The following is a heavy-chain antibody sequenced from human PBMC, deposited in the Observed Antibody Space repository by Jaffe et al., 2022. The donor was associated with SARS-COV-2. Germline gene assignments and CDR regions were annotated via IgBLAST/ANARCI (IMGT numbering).Heavy chain of an antibody. J-gene: IGHJ6*02. CDR2: INPNSGGT. D-gene: IGHD1-1*01. CDR1: GYTFTGYY. CDR3: ARDQVPSWLERRWYYYYGMDV. Sequence: QVQLVQSGAEVKKPGASVKVSCKASGYTFTGYYMHWVRQAPGQGLEWMGWINPNSGGTNYAQKFQGRVTMTRDTSISTAYMELSRLRSDDTAVYYCARDQVPSWLERRWYYYYGMDVWGQGTTVTVSS. V-gene: IGHV1-2*02.